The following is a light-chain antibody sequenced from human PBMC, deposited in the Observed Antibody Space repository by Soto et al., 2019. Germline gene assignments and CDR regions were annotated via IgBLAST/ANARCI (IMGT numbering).Light chain of an antibody. CDR1: HNISSH. V-gene: IGKV1-39*01. CDR3: QQIFSIPYT. CDR2: AAS. Sequence: DIQMTQSPSSLSAFIGDRVTITCRTSHNISSHLNWYNQKPGKAPNLLIYAASSLQSVVPSGFSCSESGTHFTLTITSVQPDDFATDYCQQIFSIPYTFGQGTKLQIK. J-gene: IGKJ2*01.